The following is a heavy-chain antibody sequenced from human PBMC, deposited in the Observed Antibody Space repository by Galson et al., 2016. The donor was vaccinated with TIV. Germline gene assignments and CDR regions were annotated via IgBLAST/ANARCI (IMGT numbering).Heavy chain of an antibody. Sequence: SLRLSCAASGFTFSSYAMNWVRQAPGKGLEWISYISGSPSIGVFYADSVKGRFTVARDNAKNTLYLQMNSLRVDDTAVYYCARDAASGNWYKYGMDVWGQGTTVTVSS. CDR1: GFTFSSYA. J-gene: IGHJ6*02. CDR3: ARDAASGNWYKYGMDV. D-gene: IGHD6-13*01. V-gene: IGHV3-48*03. CDR2: ISGSPSIGV.